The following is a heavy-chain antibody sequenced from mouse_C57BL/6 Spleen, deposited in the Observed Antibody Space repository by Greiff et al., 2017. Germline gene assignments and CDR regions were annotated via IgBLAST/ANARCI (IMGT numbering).Heavy chain of an antibody. Sequence: EVKLMESGGDLVKPGGSLKLSCAASGFTFSSYGMSWVRQTPDKRLEWVGTISSGGSYTYYPDSVKGRFTISRDNAKNTLYLQMSSLKSEDTAVYYCARRDDYDWFAYWGQGTLVTVSA. CDR2: ISSGGSYT. D-gene: IGHD2-4*01. J-gene: IGHJ3*01. CDR3: ARRDDYDWFAY. V-gene: IGHV5-6*02. CDR1: GFTFSSYG.